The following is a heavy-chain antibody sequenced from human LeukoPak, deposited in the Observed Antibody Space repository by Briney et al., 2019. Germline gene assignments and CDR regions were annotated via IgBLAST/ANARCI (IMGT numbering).Heavy chain of an antibody. CDR3: ATSRGAA. CDR2: IHSGGTT. V-gene: IGHV3-53*01. CDR1: GFIVSSDF. J-gene: IGHJ6*02. Sequence: GGSLRLSCAVAGFIVSSDFMGWVRQAPGQGLEWVSAIHSGGTTLYAASVQGRFIISRDNAKNTLYLQMRSLRADDTAVYYCATSRGAAWGQGTTVTVSS.